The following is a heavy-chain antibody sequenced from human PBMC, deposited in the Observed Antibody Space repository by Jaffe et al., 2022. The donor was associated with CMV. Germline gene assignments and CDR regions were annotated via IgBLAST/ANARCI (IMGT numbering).Heavy chain of an antibody. CDR2: IYYSGST. CDR1: GGSISSSSYY. D-gene: IGHD3-16*01. V-gene: IGHV4-39*01. Sequence: QLQLQESGPGLVKPSETLSLTCTVSGGSISSSSYYWGWIRQPPGKGLEWIGSIYYSGSTYYNPSLKSRVTISVDTSKNQFSLKLSSVTAADTAVYYCARHGGLYWFDPWGQGTLVTVSS. CDR3: ARHGGLYWFDP. J-gene: IGHJ5*02.